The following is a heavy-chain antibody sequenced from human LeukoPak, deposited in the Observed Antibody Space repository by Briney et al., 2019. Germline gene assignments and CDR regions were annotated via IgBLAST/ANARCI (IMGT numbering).Heavy chain of an antibody. J-gene: IGHJ4*02. CDR2: IYYTGST. D-gene: IGHD3-22*01. CDR3: ATPLDYYDSSGYHQGGD. Sequence: PSETLSLTCTVSGDSIGSGGYYWSWIRQHPGKGLEWIGNIYYTGSTNYNPSLKSRVTISVDMSRNQFSLKLSSVTAADTAVYYCATPLDYYDSSGYHQGGDWGQGTLVTVSS. CDR1: GDSIGSGGYY. V-gene: IGHV4-31*03.